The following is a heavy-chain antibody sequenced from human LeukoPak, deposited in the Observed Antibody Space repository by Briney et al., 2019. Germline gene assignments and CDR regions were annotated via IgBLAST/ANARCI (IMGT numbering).Heavy chain of an antibody. V-gene: IGHV4-59*11. J-gene: IGHJ6*03. CDR1: GGSISSHY. Sequence: PSETLSLTCTVSGGSISSHYWSWIRQPPGKGLEWIGYIYYSGSTNYNPSLKSRVTISVDTSKNQFSLKLSSVTAADTAVYYCARGKNYYYYYYMDVWGKGTTVTVSS. CDR3: ARGKNYYYYYYMDV. CDR2: IYYSGST.